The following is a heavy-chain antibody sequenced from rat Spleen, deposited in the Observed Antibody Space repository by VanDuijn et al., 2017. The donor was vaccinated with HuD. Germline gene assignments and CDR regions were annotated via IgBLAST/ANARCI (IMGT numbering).Heavy chain of an antibody. CDR1: GFTFSDYY. D-gene: IGHD1-11*01. V-gene: IGHV5-29*01. CDR3: ARRRVTHFDY. J-gene: IGHJ4*01. Sequence: EVQLVESDGGLVQPGRSLKLSCAASGFTFSDYYMAWVRQAPTKGLEWVATISYDGSSTYYRDSVKGRFTISRDNAKSTLYLQMDSLRSEDTATYYCARRRVTHFDYWGQGASVTVSS. CDR2: ISYDGSST.